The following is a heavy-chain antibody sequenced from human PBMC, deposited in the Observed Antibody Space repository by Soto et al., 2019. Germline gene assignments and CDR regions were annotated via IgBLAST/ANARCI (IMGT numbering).Heavy chain of an antibody. D-gene: IGHD6-13*01. CDR1: GGSISNGGYY. V-gene: IGHV4-31*03. CDR2: IDYSGST. CDR3: AKEDRRISSWPIY. J-gene: IGHJ4*02. Sequence: QVQLQESGPGLVNPSQTLSLTCTVSGGSISNGGYYWSWIRQHPGKGLEWIGYIDYSGSTYYNPSLKSRVTISLATSKNQLSMKLSPVTAADTAVYYCAKEDRRISSWPIYWGQGILVTVSS.